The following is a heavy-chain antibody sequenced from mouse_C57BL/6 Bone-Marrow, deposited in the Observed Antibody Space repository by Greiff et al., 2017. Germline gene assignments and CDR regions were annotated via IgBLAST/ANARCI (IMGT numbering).Heavy chain of an antibody. CDR2: IDREDGET. Sequence: EVQLQQSGAELVTPGASVKLSCTASGFNIKDYYMHWVKQRTEQGLEWIGRIDREDGETKYAPTLPGKATITAAKTSNTAYLQLSSLTSEDTAVYYCARAYDGYYDYAMDYWGQGTSVTVSS. J-gene: IGHJ4*01. CDR3: ARAYDGYYDYAMDY. CDR1: GFNIKDYY. D-gene: IGHD2-3*01. V-gene: IGHV14-2*01.